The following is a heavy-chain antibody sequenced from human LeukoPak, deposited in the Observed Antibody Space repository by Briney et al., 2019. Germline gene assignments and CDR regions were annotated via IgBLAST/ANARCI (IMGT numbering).Heavy chain of an antibody. Sequence: PSETLSLTCTVSGGSISSYYWSWIRQPSGKGLEWIGYIYYSGSTNYNPSLKSRVTISVDTSKNQFSLKLSSVTAADTAVYYCARDRGSGWSMHAFDIWGQGTMVTVSS. V-gene: IGHV4-59*01. CDR3: ARDRGSGWSMHAFDI. D-gene: IGHD6-19*01. CDR2: IYYSGST. J-gene: IGHJ3*02. CDR1: GGSISSYY.